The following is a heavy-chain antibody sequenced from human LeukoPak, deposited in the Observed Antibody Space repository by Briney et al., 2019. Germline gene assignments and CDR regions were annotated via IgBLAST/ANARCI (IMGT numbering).Heavy chain of an antibody. CDR1: GFTFSGYA. Sequence: GGSLRLSCAASGFTFSGYAMSWVRQAPGKGLEWVSAISGSGGSTYYADSVKGRFTISRDNSKNTLYLQMNSLRAEDTAVYYCAKVSGELYEVGVDYWGQGTLVTVSS. V-gene: IGHV3-23*01. CDR2: ISGSGGST. CDR3: AKVSGELYEVGVDY. D-gene: IGHD1-26*01. J-gene: IGHJ4*02.